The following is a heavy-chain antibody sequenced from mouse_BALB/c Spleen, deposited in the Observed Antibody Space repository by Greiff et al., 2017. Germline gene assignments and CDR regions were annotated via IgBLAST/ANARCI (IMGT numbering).Heavy chain of an antibody. D-gene: IGHD2-2*01. Sequence: EVMLVESGGGLVKPGGSLKLSCAASGFTFSSYAMSWVRQSPEKRLEWVAEISSGGSYTYYPDTVTGRFTISRDNAKNTLYLEMSSLRSEDTAMYYCARDAGYHYFDYWGQGTTLTVSS. CDR1: GFTFSSYA. CDR2: ISSGGSYT. V-gene: IGHV5-9-4*01. CDR3: ARDAGYHYFDY. J-gene: IGHJ2*01.